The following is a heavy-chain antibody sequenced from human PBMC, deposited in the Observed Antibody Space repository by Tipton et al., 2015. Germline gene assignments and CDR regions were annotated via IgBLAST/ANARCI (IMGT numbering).Heavy chain of an antibody. D-gene: IGHD3-10*01. CDR2: IFHTGNT. Sequence: TLSLTCTISGDSISSDYWWSWVRQPPGKGLEWIGEIFHTGNTNYNPSLMSRLTISVDTSKNQFSLKLSSVTAADTAVYYCATSAARRSGSYYYFDYWGQGTLVTVSS. J-gene: IGHJ4*02. V-gene: IGHV4-4*02. CDR3: ATSAARRSGSYYYFDY. CDR1: GDSISSDYW.